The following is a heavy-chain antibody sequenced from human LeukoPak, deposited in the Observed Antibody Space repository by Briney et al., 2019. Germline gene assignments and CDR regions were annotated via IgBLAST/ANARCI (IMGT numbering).Heavy chain of an antibody. CDR3: ARGGNSGWRTPNDDY. J-gene: IGHJ4*02. CDR2: ISAYNGNT. CDR1: GYTFTSYG. Sequence: WASVKVSCKASGYTFTSYGISWVRQAPGQGLEWMGWISAYNGNTNYAQKLQGRVTMTTDTSTSTAYMELRSLRSDDTAVYYCARGGNSGWRTPNDDYWGQGTLVTVSS. V-gene: IGHV1-18*01. D-gene: IGHD6-19*01.